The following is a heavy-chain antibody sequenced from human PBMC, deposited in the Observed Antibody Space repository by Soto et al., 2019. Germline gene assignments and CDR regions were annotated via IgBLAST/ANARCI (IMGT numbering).Heavy chain of an antibody. CDR1: GDSIRSGNHY. CDR2: IYYSGST. V-gene: IGHV4-30-4*01. J-gene: IGHJ5*02. CDR3: ARLRLGGVIRWFDP. D-gene: IGHD3-16*01. Sequence: PSETLSLTCTVSGDSIRSGNHYWSWIRQPPGKGLEWIGYIYYSGSTYYSPSLKSRVTISVDTSKNQFSLKLNSVTAADTAVYYCARLRLGGVIRWFDPWGQGTLVTVSS.